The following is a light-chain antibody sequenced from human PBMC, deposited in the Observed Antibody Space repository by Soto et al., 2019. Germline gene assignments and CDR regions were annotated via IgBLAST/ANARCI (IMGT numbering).Light chain of an antibody. Sequence: LTQPASGSGSPGQPSPISRPRTSSHVGAYDYVSWYQQHPDKAPKLMIYEVSNRPSGVSNRFSGSKSVNTATLTISGLQTEDEADYYCSSYTSSSTRVFGTGTKVTVL. V-gene: IGLV2-14*03. CDR2: EVS. J-gene: IGLJ1*01. CDR3: SSYTSSSTRV. CDR1: SSHVGAYDY.